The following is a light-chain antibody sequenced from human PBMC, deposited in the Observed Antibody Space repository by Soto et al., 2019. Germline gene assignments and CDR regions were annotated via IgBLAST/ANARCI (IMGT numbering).Light chain of an antibody. CDR2: DVS. J-gene: IGLJ1*01. CDR1: SSDVGDYNY. CDR3: SSYTTTPTRV. Sequence: QSALTQPASVSGSPGQSITISCTGTSSDVGDYNYVSWYQQHPGKAPKLLIYDVSNQPSGVSNRFSGSKSVSTASLTISGLQAEDEADYYCSSYTTTPTRVFGTGTKVTVL. V-gene: IGLV2-14*01.